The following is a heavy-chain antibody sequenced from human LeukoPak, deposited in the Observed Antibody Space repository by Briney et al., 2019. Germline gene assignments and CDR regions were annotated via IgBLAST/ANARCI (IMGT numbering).Heavy chain of an antibody. V-gene: IGHV4-30-2*01. D-gene: IGHD3-3*02. CDR3: ARQISSAFDI. Sequence: SQTLSLTCAVSGGSISSGGYSWSWIRQPPGKGLEWIGYIYHSGSTYYNPSLKSRVTISVDTSKNQFSLKLSSVTAADTAVYYCARQISSAFDIWGQGTMVTVSS. CDR2: IYHSGST. J-gene: IGHJ3*02. CDR1: GGSISSGGYS.